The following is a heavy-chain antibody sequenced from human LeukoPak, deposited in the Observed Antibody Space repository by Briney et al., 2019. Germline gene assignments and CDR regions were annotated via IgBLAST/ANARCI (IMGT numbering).Heavy chain of an antibody. V-gene: IGHV3-23*01. Sequence: GGSLRLSCAASGFTFSSYAMIWVRQAPGKGLEWVSTISGSGGSTYNADSVKGRFTISRDNSKNTLYLQMNSLRAEDTAVYYCAEELWDSSINYPFDFWGQGTLVTVSS. CDR1: GFTFSSYA. J-gene: IGHJ4*02. D-gene: IGHD6-13*01. CDR3: AEELWDSSINYPFDF. CDR2: ISGSGGST.